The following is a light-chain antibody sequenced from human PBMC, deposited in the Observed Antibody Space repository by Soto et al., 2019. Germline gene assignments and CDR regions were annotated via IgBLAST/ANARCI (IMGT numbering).Light chain of an antibody. CDR1: SSDVGGFNY. CDR2: DVS. J-gene: IGLJ2*01. CDR3: SSYTSSSTLSVV. V-gene: IGLV2-14*03. Sequence: QSALTQPASVSGSPGQSITISCTGTSSDVGGFNYVSWYQHHPGKAPQLMIYDVSNRPSGVSNRFSGSKSGNTASLTISGLQAEDEADYYCSSYTSSSTLSVVFGGGTKVTVL.